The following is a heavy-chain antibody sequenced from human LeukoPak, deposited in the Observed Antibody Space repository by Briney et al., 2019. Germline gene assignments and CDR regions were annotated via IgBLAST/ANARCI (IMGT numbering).Heavy chain of an antibody. CDR2: IGGRGGST. J-gene: IGHJ4*02. CDR3: AKDWPLRTFDY. Sequence: GGSLRLSCAASGFRFSDFTMTWVRQAPGKGPEWVSAIGGRGGSTYYADSLGGRFTISRDNSKNTLYLQMNSLRAEDTAVYYCAKDWPLRTFDYWGQGTLVTVSS. CDR1: GFRFSDFT. V-gene: IGHV3-23*01.